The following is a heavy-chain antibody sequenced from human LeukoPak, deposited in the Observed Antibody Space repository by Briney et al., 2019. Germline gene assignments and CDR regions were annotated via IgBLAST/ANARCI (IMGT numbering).Heavy chain of an antibody. D-gene: IGHD2-2*01. CDR2: ISSDSNYI. CDR3: AKDGPDCSSTSCYTFYYMDV. J-gene: IGHJ6*03. Sequence: GGSLRLSCAASGFSFSSYSMNWVRQAPGKGLEWVSSISSDSNYIYYADSVKGRFTISRDNSKNTLYLQVNSLRAEDTAIYYCAKDGPDCSSTSCYTFYYMDVWGKGTTVTVSS. CDR1: GFSFSSYS. V-gene: IGHV3-21*04.